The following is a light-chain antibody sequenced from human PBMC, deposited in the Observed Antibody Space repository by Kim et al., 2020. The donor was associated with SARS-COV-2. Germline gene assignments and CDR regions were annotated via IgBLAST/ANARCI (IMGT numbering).Light chain of an antibody. CDR2: GKN. J-gene: IGLJ2*01. V-gene: IGLV3-19*01. Sequence: SSELTQDPAVSVALGQTVRITCQGDSLRSYYASWYQQKPGQAPVLVIYGKNNRPSGIPDRFSGSSSGNTASLTITGAQADDEADYYCNSRDSSGNHLLFG. CDR3: NSRDSSGNHLL. CDR1: SLRSYY.